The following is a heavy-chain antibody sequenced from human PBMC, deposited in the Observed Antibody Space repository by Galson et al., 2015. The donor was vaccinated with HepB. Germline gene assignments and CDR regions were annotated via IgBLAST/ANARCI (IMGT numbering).Heavy chain of an antibody. D-gene: IGHD4-23*01. V-gene: IGHV4-30-4*01. CDR1: GGSISSGGYY. J-gene: IGHJ4*02. Sequence: TLSLTCAVSGGSISSGGYYWSWIRQPPGKGLEWIGYIYYSGSTYYNPSLKSRVTISVDTSKNQFSLKLSSVTAADTAVYYCARVAGNSGDYYFDYWGQGTLVTVSS. CDR3: ARVAGNSGDYYFDY. CDR2: IYYSGST.